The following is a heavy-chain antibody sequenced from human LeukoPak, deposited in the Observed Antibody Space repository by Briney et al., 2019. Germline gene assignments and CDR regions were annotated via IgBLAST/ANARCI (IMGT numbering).Heavy chain of an antibody. CDR2: IYADGNT. Sequence: GGSLRLSCAASGFLVNTNYMTWVRQAPGRGLEWVSFIYADGNTYYADSVKGRFTISRDNAKNSLYLQMNSLRAEDTAVYYCARGRPFSSHHYWGQGTLVTVSS. CDR3: ARGRPFSSHHY. J-gene: IGHJ4*02. V-gene: IGHV3-53*01. CDR1: GFLVNTNY.